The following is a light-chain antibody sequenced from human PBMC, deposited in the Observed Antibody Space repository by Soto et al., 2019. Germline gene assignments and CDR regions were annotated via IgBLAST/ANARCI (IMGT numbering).Light chain of an antibody. CDR1: NSDIGGYDF. CDR3: SSYAGSNVL. Sequence: QSALTQPASVFGSPGQSITISCTGTNSDIGGYDFVSWYQQHPGKAPKLIIYEVNNRPSGVSSRFSGSKSGNTASLTVSGLQAEDEANYYCSSYAGSNVLFGGGTKLTVL. J-gene: IGLJ2*01. CDR2: EVN. V-gene: IGLV2-14*01.